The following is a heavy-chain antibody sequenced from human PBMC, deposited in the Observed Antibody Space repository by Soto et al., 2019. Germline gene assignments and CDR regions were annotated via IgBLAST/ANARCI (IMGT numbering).Heavy chain of an antibody. CDR1: GFNFRNHA. V-gene: IGHV3-23*01. CDR2: ISRSGDIT. D-gene: IGHD3-3*01. Sequence: EVQLLESGGGLVQPGGSLRLSCEASGFNFRNHAMTWVRQAPGKGPEWVSSISRSGDITYYVDSVKGLFIISRDNSKNTLYLLLNGLSADDAAIYYCVKDWSGEKCPCMDVWGQGTTVTV. CDR3: VKDWSGEKCPCMDV. J-gene: IGHJ6*02.